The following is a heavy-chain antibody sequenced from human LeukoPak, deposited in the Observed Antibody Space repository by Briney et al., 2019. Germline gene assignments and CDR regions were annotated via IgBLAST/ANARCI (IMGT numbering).Heavy chain of an antibody. CDR1: GYTFTSYY. D-gene: IGHD3-10*01. Sequence: VASVKVSCKASGYTFTSYYMHWVRQAPGQGLEWMGIINPRCGSTSYAQKFQGRVTMTRDTSTSTAYMELSSLISKDTAVYYCARDPYGPRYGYYYYMDVWGKGTTVTVSS. CDR2: INPRCGST. J-gene: IGHJ6*03. CDR3: ARDPYGPRYGYYYYMDV. V-gene: IGHV1-46*01.